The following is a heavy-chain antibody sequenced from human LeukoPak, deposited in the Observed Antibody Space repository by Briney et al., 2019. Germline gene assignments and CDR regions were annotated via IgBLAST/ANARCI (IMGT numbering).Heavy chain of an antibody. CDR3: GKNRYSGSLSPFDI. J-gene: IGHJ3*02. CDR1: KFAFSSYA. CDR2: ISGGDGNT. D-gene: IGHD1-26*01. V-gene: IGHV3-23*01. Sequence: PGGSLRLSCAASKFAFSSYAMSWVRQAPGKGLEWVSAISGGDGNTYYADSVKGRFTISRDNSKNTLYLQMNSLRAEDTAVYYCGKNRYSGSLSPFDIWGQGTMVTVSS.